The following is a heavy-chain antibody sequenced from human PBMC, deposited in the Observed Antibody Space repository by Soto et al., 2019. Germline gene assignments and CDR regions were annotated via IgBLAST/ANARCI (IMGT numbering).Heavy chain of an antibody. CDR2: ISYDGSNK. CDR3: AKDLKDGYNYGFDP. J-gene: IGHJ5*02. CDR1: GFTFSSYG. V-gene: IGHV3-30*18. D-gene: IGHD5-12*01. Sequence: PGGSLRLSCAASGFTFSSYGMHWVRQAPGKGLEWVAVISYDGSNKYYADSVKGRFTISRDNSKNTLYLQMNSLRAEDTAVYYCAKDLKDGYNYGFDPWGQGTLVTVSS.